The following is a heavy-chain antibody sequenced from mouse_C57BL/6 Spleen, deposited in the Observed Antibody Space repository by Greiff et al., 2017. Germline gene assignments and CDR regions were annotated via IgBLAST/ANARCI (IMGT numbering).Heavy chain of an antibody. D-gene: IGHD1-1*01. J-gene: IGHJ2*01. V-gene: IGHV1-50*01. CDR3: ARWPYYGSSYGYFDY. CDR1: GYTFTSYW. CDR2: IDPADSYT. Sequence: VQLQQPGAELVKPGASVKLSCKASGYTFTSYWMQWVKQRPGQGLEWIGEIDPADSYTNYNQKFKGKATLTVDTSSSTAYMQLSSLTSEDSAVYYCARWPYYGSSYGYFDYWGKGTTLTVSS.